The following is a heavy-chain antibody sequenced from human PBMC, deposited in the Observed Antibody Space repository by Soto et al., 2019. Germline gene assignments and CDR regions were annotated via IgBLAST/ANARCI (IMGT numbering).Heavy chain of an antibody. D-gene: IGHD3-9*01. CDR3: ARRWYDILTGWRYFDY. V-gene: IGHV5-51*01. Sequence: PGESLKISCKGSGYSFTSYWIGWVRQMPGKGLEWMGIIYPGDSDTRYSPSFQGQVTISADKSISTAYLQWSSLKASDTAMYYCARRWYDILTGWRYFDYWGQGTLVTVSS. CDR2: IYPGDSDT. CDR1: GYSFTSYW. J-gene: IGHJ4*02.